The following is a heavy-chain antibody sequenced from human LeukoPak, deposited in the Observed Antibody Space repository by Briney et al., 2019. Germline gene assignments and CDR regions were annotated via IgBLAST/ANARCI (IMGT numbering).Heavy chain of an antibody. CDR3: ARGPNNYDILTGYYWGVGFMDV. CDR2: MNPNSGNT. J-gene: IGHJ6*02. Sequence: ASVKVSCKASGYTFTSYDINWVRQATGQGLEWMGWMNPNSGNTGYAQKFQGRVTMTRNTSISTAYMELSSLRSEDTAVYYCARGPNNYDILTGYYWGVGFMDVWGQGTTVTVSS. D-gene: IGHD3-9*01. V-gene: IGHV1-8*01. CDR1: GYTFTSYD.